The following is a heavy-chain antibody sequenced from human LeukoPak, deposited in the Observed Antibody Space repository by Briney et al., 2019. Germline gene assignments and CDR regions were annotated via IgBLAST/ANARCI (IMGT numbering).Heavy chain of an antibody. CDR1: GGTFSSYA. V-gene: IGHV1-46*01. J-gene: IGHJ4*02. Sequence: ASVKVSCKASGGTFSSYAISWVRQAPGQGLEWMGIINPSGGSTSYAQKFQGRVTMTRDTSTSTVYMELSSLRSEDTAVYYCARGSRERSFDYWGQGTLVTVSS. D-gene: IGHD1-1*01. CDR2: INPSGGST. CDR3: ARGSRERSFDY.